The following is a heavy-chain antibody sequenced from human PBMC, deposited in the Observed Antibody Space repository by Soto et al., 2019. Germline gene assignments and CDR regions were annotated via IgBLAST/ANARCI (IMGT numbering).Heavy chain of an antibody. D-gene: IGHD3-10*01. Sequence: ASVKVSCKASGYTFTRYGISWVRQAPGQGLEGMGWINSYNGYTNYAQKFQGRVTMTTDTYTNKAYMELRSLRSDDTAVYYCAIEALRWFGELLQRTPGMDVWGQGTTVTVSS. CDR2: INSYNGYT. J-gene: IGHJ6*02. CDR1: GYTFTRYG. V-gene: IGHV1-18*01. CDR3: AIEALRWFGELLQRTPGMDV.